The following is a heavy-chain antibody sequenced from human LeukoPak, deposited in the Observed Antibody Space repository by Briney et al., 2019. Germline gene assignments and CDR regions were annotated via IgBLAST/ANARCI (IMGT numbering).Heavy chain of an antibody. CDR3: ARDLITMVRGVMFYYYYGMDV. J-gene: IGHJ6*02. Sequence: GGSLRLSCAASGFTFSSYAMHWVRQAPGKGLEWVAVISYDGSNKYYADSVKGRFTISRDNSKNTLYLQMNSLRAEDMAVYYCARDLITMVRGVMFYYYYGMDVWGQGTTVTVSS. D-gene: IGHD3-10*01. CDR2: ISYDGSNK. V-gene: IGHV3-30-3*01. CDR1: GFTFSSYA.